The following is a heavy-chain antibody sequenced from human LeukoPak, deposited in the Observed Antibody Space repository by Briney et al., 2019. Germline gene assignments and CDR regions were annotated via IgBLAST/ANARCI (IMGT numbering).Heavy chain of an antibody. J-gene: IGHJ4*02. CDR1: GGSISSSSYY. CDR2: IYYSGST. D-gene: IGHD1-26*01. V-gene: IGHV4-39*01. Sequence: SETLSLTCTVSGGSISSSSYYWGWIRQPPGKGLEWIGSIYYSGSTYYNPSLKSRVTISVDTSKSQFSLKLSSVTAADTAVYYCARHGRWELFHFDYWGQGTLVTVSS. CDR3: ARHGRWELFHFDY.